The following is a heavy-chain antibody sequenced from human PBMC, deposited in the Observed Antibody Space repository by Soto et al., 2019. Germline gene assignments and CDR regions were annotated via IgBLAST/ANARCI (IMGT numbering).Heavy chain of an antibody. CDR1: GFTFSGYS. CDR2: ITSGSGTI. Sequence: GGSLRLSCAASGFTFSGYSMTWVSQTPGKGLEWLSYITSGSGTIYYADSVKGRFTISRDNAKNSVYLQMNSLRDEDTAVYYCARVRTGSYFDYWGQGTLVTVSS. J-gene: IGHJ4*02. D-gene: IGHD1-26*01. V-gene: IGHV3-48*02. CDR3: ARVRTGSYFDY.